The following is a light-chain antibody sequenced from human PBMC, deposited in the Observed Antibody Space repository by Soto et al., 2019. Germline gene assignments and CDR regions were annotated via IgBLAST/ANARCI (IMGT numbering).Light chain of an antibody. J-gene: IGKJ1*01. Sequence: EIVMTQSPATLSVSPGERATLSCRASQSVKSNLAWYQQKPGQAPRLLIYRASTRATGIPARFSGSGSGTDFTLTISGLQSEDFAVYYCQQYNNWPRTFGQGTKVDIK. CDR1: QSVKSN. V-gene: IGKV3-15*01. CDR3: QQYNNWPRT. CDR2: RAS.